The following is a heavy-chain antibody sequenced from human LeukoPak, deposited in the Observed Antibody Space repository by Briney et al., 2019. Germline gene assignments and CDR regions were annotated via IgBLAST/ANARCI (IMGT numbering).Heavy chain of an antibody. CDR3: AKDSSHYYHDSSGYYYFDY. CDR2: ISWNSGSI. D-gene: IGHD3-22*01. V-gene: IGHV3-9*01. CDR1: GFTFDDYA. Sequence: GGSLRLSCAASGFTFDDYAMHWVRQAPGKGLEWVSGISWNSGSIGYADSVKGRFTISRDNAKNSLYLQMNSLRAEDTALYYCAKDSSHYYHDSSGYYYFDYWGQGTLVTVSS. J-gene: IGHJ4*02.